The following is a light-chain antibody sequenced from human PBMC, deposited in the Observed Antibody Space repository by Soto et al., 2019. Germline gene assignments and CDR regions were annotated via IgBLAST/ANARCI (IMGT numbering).Light chain of an antibody. V-gene: IGKV3-20*01. J-gene: IGKJ2*01. CDR2: GAS. Sequence: EIVLTQSPGTLSLSPGETATLSCRASQSVSSSSLAWYQQKPGQAPRLLIYGASSRATGIPDRFSGSGSGTGFTLTISSLEPEDSAVYYCHQYDKAPQTFGQGTKVDIK. CDR3: HQYDKAPQT. CDR1: QSVSSSS.